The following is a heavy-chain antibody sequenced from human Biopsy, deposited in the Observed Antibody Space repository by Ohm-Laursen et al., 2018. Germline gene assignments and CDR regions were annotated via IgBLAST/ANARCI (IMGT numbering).Heavy chain of an antibody. CDR2: IYYSGST. CDR1: GGSISSDY. V-gene: IGHV4-59*01. Sequence: SETLSLTCTVSGGSISSDYWSWTRQTPGKGLEWIGYIYYSGSTNYNPSLKSRVTISADTSKNQFSLRLNSVTAADTAVYYCARATNSTGWPYYYFYGMDVWGQGTTVTVSS. J-gene: IGHJ6*02. D-gene: IGHD2/OR15-2a*01. CDR3: ARATNSTGWPYYYFYGMDV.